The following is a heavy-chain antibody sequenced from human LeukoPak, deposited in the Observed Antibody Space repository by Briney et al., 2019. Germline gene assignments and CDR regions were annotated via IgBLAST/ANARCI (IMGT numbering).Heavy chain of an antibody. CDR2: IYHSGST. J-gene: IGHJ4*02. V-gene: IGHV4-4*02. D-gene: IGHD5-12*01. CDR1: GGSISSSNW. CDR3: ARHTGWWLPGSPFFDY. Sequence: SETLSLTCAVSGGSISSSNWWSWVRQPPGKGLEWIGEIYHSGSTNYNPSLKSRVTISVDTSKNQFSLKLSSVTAADTAVYYCARHTGWWLPGSPFFDYWGQGTLVTVSS.